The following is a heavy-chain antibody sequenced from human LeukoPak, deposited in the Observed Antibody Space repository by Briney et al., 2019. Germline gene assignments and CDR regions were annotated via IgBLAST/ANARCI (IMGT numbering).Heavy chain of an antibody. Sequence: ASVKVSCKASGYTFTGYYMHWVRQAPGQGLEWMGWMNPNSGNTGYAQKFQGRVTMTRNTSISTAYMELSSLRSEDTAVYYCARGITVVRGGNWFDPWGQGTLVTVSS. J-gene: IGHJ5*02. CDR1: GYTFTGYY. V-gene: IGHV1-8*02. D-gene: IGHD4-23*01. CDR3: ARGITVVRGGNWFDP. CDR2: MNPNSGNT.